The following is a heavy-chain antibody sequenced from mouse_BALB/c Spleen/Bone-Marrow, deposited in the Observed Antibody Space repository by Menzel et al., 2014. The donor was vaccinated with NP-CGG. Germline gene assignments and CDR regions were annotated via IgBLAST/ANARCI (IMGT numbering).Heavy chain of an antibody. J-gene: IGHJ2*01. CDR1: GFTFTDYY. V-gene: IGHV7-3*02. CDR3: ARGGNDLDY. CDR2: IRNKANGYTT. D-gene: IGHD2-3*01. Sequence: DVHLVESGGGLVQPGGSLRLSCATSGFTFTDYYMSWVRQPPGKALEWLVFIRNKANGYTTEYSASVKGRFTISRDNSQSILYLQTNTLRAEDSATYYCARGGNDLDYWGQGTTLTVSS.